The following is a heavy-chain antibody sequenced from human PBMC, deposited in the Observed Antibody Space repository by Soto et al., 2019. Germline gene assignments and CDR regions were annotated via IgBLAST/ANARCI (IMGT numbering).Heavy chain of an antibody. J-gene: IGHJ4*02. CDR1: GFTFGPFW. CDR3: VTAAGSDY. Sequence: PGGSLRLSCAASGFTFGPFWMHWVRQAPGKGLVWLSHINSDGSTIVYADSVKGRFTISRDNSKNTPYLQMNSLRAEDTAVYYCVTAAGSDYWGQGTLVTVSS. CDR2: INSDGSTI. D-gene: IGHD6-13*01. V-gene: IGHV3-74*01.